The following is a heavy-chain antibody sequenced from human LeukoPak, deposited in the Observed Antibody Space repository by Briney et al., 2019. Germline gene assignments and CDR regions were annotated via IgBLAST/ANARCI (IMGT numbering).Heavy chain of an antibody. CDR1: GYNFTSSW. D-gene: IGHD3-16*01. J-gene: IGHJ4*02. Sequence: GESLKISCKGSGYNFTSSWIGWVRQMPRKGLEWMGIIYPGDSDTRYSPSFQGQVTISADKSISTAYLQWSSLKASDTAMYYCARYEDSFYFHYWGQGTLVTVSS. CDR3: ARYEDSFYFHY. V-gene: IGHV5-51*01. CDR2: IYPGDSDT.